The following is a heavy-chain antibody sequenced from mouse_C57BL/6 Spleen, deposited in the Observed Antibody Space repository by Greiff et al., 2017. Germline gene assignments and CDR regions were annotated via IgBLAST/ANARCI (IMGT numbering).Heavy chain of an antibody. V-gene: IGHV2-5*01. Sequence: VKLAESGPGLVQPSQSLSITCTVSGFSLTSYGVHWVRQSPGKGLEWLGVIWRGGSTDYNAAFMSRLSITKDNSKSQVFFKMNSLQADYTAIYCCAKRDGSYAMDYWGQGTSVTVSS. D-gene: IGHD3-3*01. CDR1: GFSLTSYG. J-gene: IGHJ4*01. CDR3: AKRDGSYAMDY. CDR2: IWRGGST.